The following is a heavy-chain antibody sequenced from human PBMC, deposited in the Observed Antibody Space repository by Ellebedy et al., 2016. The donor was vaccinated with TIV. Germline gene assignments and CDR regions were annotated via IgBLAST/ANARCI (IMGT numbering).Heavy chain of an antibody. V-gene: IGHV3-21*01. J-gene: IGHJ4*02. D-gene: IGHD4-17*01. CDR2: ISSTSGYA. CDR1: GFSFSNFW. Sequence: PGGSLRLSCAAWGFSFSNFWMSWVRQAPGRGLEWVSSISSTSGYAYYGDAVKGRFTVSRDNAKNSLYLQMSSLSSEDTAVYYCARDSIDYCDDDCFYYFDTWGQGTLVTVSS. CDR3: ARDSIDYCDDDCFYYFDT.